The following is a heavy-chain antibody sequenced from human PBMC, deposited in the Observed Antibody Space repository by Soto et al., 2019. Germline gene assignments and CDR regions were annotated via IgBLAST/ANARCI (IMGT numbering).Heavy chain of an antibody. D-gene: IGHD2-8*02. CDR2: IFHSGST. CDR3: ARDGTVEYPFGMDV. J-gene: IGHJ6*02. CDR1: GYSISSGYY. V-gene: IGHV4-38-2*02. Sequence: SETLSLTCGVSGYSISSGYYWGWIRQPPGKGLEWIASIFHSGSTYYNPSLKSRVTISVDTSKNQFSLKLSSVTAADTAVYYCARDGTVEYPFGMDVWGQGTTVTVSS.